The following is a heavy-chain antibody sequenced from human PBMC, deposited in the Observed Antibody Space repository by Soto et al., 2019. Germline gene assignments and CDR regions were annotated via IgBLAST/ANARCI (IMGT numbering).Heavy chain of an antibody. CDR3: AKDRGYSYRLGNDY. CDR2: ISYDGSNK. Sequence: GGSLRLSCAASGFTFDDYGMSWVRQATGKGLEWVAVISYDGSNKYYADSVKGRFTISRDNSKNTLYLQMNSLRAEDTAVYYCAKDRGYSYRLGNDYWGQGTLVTVSS. CDR1: GFTFDDYG. J-gene: IGHJ4*02. V-gene: IGHV3-30*18. D-gene: IGHD5-18*01.